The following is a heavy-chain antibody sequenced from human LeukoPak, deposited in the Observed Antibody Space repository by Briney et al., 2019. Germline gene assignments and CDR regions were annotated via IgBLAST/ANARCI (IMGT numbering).Heavy chain of an antibody. Sequence: GASVKVSCKASGYTFTGYYMHWVRQAPGQGLEWMGWINPNSGGTNYAQKFQGRVTMTRDTSISTAYMELSRLRSDDTAVYYCARGVGCSGGSCFYNWFDPWGQGTLVTVSS. V-gene: IGHV1-2*02. CDR2: INPNSGGT. J-gene: IGHJ5*02. CDR3: ARGVGCSGGSCFYNWFDP. CDR1: GYTFTGYY. D-gene: IGHD2-15*01.